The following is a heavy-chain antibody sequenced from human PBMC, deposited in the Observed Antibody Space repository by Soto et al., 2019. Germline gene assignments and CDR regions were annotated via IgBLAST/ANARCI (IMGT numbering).Heavy chain of an antibody. J-gene: IGHJ6*02. Sequence: EVQLLESGGGLVQPGGSLRLSCAASGFTFRIYAMTWVRQAPGKGLEWVSGISGGRGSTYYADSVKGRFTISRDNSRNTLYLHMDSLGAEDTAVYYCAKVNTVLGVYTLTHSGLDVWGPGTTVTVSS. CDR3: AKVNTVLGVYTLTHSGLDV. CDR2: ISGGRGST. CDR1: GFTFRIYA. V-gene: IGHV3-23*01. D-gene: IGHD2-2*02.